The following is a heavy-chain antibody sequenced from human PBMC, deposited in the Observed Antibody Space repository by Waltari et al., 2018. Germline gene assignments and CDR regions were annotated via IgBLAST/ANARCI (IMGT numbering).Heavy chain of an antibody. CDR3: AKGQGGRRWYFDY. CDR2: ISPNSIST. CDR1: GLSFSTYG. Sequence: EVPLLESGGGLVQPGGSLRLSRTASGLSFSTYGMTWVRQAPGKGLEWVSSISPNSISTYYADSVKGRFTISRDNSKSTVILQLSSLRVEDTAIYYCAKGQGGRRWYFDYWGQGSQVTVSS. J-gene: IGHJ4*02. V-gene: IGHV3-23*01. D-gene: IGHD3-16*01.